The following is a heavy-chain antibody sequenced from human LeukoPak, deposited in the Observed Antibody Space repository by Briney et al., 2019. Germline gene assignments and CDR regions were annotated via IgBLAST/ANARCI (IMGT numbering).Heavy chain of an antibody. Sequence: GGSLRLSCAASGFTVSRNYMSWVRQAPGKGLEWVSSITTSSSYMFYADSVRGRFTISRDNAENSLYLQMNSLRDEDTAVYYCARDPYSGGYGAYYYYYMDVWGKGTTVTVSS. CDR2: ITTSSSYM. D-gene: IGHD6-19*01. V-gene: IGHV3-21*01. J-gene: IGHJ6*03. CDR1: GFTVSRNY. CDR3: ARDPYSGGYGAYYYYYMDV.